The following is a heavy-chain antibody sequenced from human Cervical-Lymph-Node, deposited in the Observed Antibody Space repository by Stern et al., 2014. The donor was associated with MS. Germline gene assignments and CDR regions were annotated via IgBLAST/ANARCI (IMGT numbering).Heavy chain of an antibody. J-gene: IGHJ6*02. CDR1: GFALSTYS. CDR3: AXXXXYXSXDESAIPNMDV. D-gene: IGHD2-21*01. CDR2: ISYDGSNK. Sequence: VELXXXGGGVVXPGRSLRLSCAAAGFALSTYSMHWVRQAPGKALDWVAVISYDGSNKYYPASVKGRFTISRDNSKSTLDLQLXXXXXEDTAMXXCAXXXXYXSXDESAIPNMDVWGQGTTVTVSS. V-gene: IGHV3-30*01.